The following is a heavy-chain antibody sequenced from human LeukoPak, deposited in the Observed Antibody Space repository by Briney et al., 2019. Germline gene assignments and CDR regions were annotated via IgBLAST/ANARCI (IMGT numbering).Heavy chain of an antibody. CDR1: GGSFSGYY. Sequence: SDTLTLTCTVYGGSFSGYYWSWIRQPPGKGLEWIGYIYYSGSTNYNPALESRVTISVDTSKNQFSLKLSSVTAADTAVYYCARVKYDYDSSRFDPWGQGTLVAVSS. D-gene: IGHD3-22*01. CDR3: ARVKYDYDSSRFDP. J-gene: IGHJ5*02. CDR2: IYYSGST. V-gene: IGHV4-59*07.